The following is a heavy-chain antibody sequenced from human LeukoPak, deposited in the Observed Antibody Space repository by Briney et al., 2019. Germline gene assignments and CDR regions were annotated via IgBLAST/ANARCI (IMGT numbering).Heavy chain of an antibody. V-gene: IGHV4-61*08. CDR1: GGSVGSGGYY. J-gene: IGHJ4*02. CDR3: ARTQSQSGSYRYYFAY. CDR2: IYYIRNT. Sequence: SETLSLTCAVSGGSVGSGGYYWSWIRQPPGGGLEWIGDIYYIRNTNYNPSLKSRVTMSLDPSKNQFSLKLNSVTAADTAVYYCARTQSQSGSYRYYFAYWGQGTLVTVSS. D-gene: IGHD1-26*01.